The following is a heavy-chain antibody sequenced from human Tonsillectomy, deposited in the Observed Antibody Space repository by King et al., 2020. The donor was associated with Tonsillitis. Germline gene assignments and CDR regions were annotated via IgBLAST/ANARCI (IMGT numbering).Heavy chain of an antibody. D-gene: IGHD1-14*01. V-gene: IGHV3-64D*06. CDR2: IGSNGGST. Sequence: VQLVESGGGLVQPGGSLRLSCSASGFTFSSYAMHWVRQAPGKGLEYVSAIGSNGGSTYYADSVKGRFTISRDNSKNTLYLQMSSLRTEDTAVYYCVRGGKPVPVGMDVWGQGTTVTVS. J-gene: IGHJ6*02. CDR1: GFTFSSYA. CDR3: VRGGKPVPVGMDV.